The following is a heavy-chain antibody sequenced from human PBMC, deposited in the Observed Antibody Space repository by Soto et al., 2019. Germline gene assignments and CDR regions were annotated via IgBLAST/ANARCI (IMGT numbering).Heavy chain of an antibody. D-gene: IGHD3-22*01. CDR3: ARAPYYYDSSGYWAY. CDR2: ISSSSSYI. CDR1: GFTVSRYS. J-gene: IGHJ4*02. V-gene: IGHV3-21*01. Sequence: GESLKISCAASGFTVSRYSMNWVRQAPGKGLEWVSSISSSSSYIYYADSVKGRFTISRDNAKNSLYLQMNSLRAEDTAVYYCARAPYYYDSSGYWAYWGQGTLVTVSS.